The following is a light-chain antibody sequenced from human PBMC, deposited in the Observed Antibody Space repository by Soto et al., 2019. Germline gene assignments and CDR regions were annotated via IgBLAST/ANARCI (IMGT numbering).Light chain of an antibody. V-gene: IGLV2-14*01. Sequence: QSALTQPASVSGSPGQSITISCTGTSSDVGGYNYVSWYQQHPGKAPKLMIYDVSNRPSGVSNRFSGSKSGTTASLTISGLQAEDEAVYYCSSYTSSSTVVFGGGTKLTVL. CDR2: DVS. J-gene: IGLJ2*01. CDR3: SSYTSSSTVV. CDR1: SSDVGGYNY.